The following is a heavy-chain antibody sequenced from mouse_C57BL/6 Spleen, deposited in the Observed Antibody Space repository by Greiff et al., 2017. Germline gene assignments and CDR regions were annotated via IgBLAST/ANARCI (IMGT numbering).Heavy chain of an antibody. CDR3: TPVTTVPWFAY. V-gene: IGHV14-4*01. CDR1: GFNIKDDY. CDR2: IDPENGDT. Sequence: EVQLQQSGAELVRPGASVKLSCTASGFNIKDDYMHWVKQRPEQGLEWIGWIDPENGDTEYASKFQGKATITADTSSNTAYLQLSSLTSEDTAVYYCTPVTTVPWFAYWGQGTLVTVSA. D-gene: IGHD1-1*01. J-gene: IGHJ3*01.